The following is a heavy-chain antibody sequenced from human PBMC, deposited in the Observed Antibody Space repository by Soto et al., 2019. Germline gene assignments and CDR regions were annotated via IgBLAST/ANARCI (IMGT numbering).Heavy chain of an antibody. J-gene: IGHJ4*02. CDR3: AKTETFNGYYNAFDY. V-gene: IGHV3-23*01. D-gene: IGHD3-9*01. CDR2: ISGGGGST. Sequence: SCAASGFSFAGYAPTLVRLAPGKGLEWVASISGGGGSTYYTDSVKGRFSISRDNSNRVVYLQMGSLTAGDTAVYYCAKTETFNGYYNAFDYWGQGTRVTVSS. CDR1: GFSFAGYA.